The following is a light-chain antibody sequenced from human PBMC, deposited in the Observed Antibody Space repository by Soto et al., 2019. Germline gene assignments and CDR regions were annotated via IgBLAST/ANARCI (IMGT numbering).Light chain of an antibody. J-gene: IGLJ1*01. Sequence: QSALTQPASVSGSPGQSITISCTGTSSDVGGYNYVSWYQQHPGKAPKLMIYDVSNRPSGVSNRFAGSKSGNSASLAISGLQAEEEADYYCSSYTSSSTLLAAYVFGTGTKVTVL. CDR1: SSDVGGYNY. CDR2: DVS. V-gene: IGLV2-14*01. CDR3: SSYTSSSTLLAAYV.